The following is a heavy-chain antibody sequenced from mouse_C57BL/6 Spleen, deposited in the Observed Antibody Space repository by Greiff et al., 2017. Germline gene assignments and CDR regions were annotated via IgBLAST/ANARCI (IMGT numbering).Heavy chain of an antibody. Sequence: VQLQQPGAELVKPGALVKMSCKASGYTFTSYWITWVKQRPGQGLEWIGDIYPGSGSTNYNEKFKSKATLTVDKSSSTAYMQRSSLTSEDSAVYYGASYYGNEDLPAWFAYWGQGTLVTVSA. CDR2: IYPGSGST. J-gene: IGHJ3*01. CDR1: GYTFTSYW. V-gene: IGHV1-55*01. CDR3: ASYYGNEDLPAWFAY. D-gene: IGHD2-1*01.